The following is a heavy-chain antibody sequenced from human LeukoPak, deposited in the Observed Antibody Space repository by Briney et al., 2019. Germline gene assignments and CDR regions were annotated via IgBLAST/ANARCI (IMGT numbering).Heavy chain of an antibody. V-gene: IGHV3-30-3*01. CDR3: ARDLAATGTVIDY. CDR2: ISYDGSKT. J-gene: IGHJ4*02. Sequence: HTGGSLRLSCAASGFTFSNYAIHWVRQAPGKGLEWVAVISYDGSKTYYGDSVKGRFTISRDNSKNSLYLQMNSLRAEDTAVYYCARDLAATGTVIDYWGQGILVTVSS. D-gene: IGHD6-13*01. CDR1: GFTFSNYA.